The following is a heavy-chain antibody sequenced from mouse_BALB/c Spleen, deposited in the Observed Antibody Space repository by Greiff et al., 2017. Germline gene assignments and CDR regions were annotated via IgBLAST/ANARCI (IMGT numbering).Heavy chain of an antibody. CDR1: GYTFTDYN. J-gene: IGHJ2*01. Sequence: EAQLQQSGPELVKPGASVKIPCKASGYTFTDYNMDWVKQSHGKSLEWIGDINPNNGGTIYNQKFKGKATLTVDKSSSTAYMELRSLTSEDTAVYYCARSRLNWDYFDYWGQGTTLTVSS. CDR3: ARSRLNWDYFDY. D-gene: IGHD4-1*01. V-gene: IGHV1-18*01. CDR2: INPNNGGT.